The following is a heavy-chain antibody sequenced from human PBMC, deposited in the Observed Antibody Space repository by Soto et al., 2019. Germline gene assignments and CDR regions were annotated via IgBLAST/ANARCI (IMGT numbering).Heavy chain of an antibody. CDR2: INSDGSST. D-gene: IGHD1-26*01. V-gene: IGHV3-74*01. CDR1: GFTFSSYW. CDR3: ARDLPSKGELIDY. Sequence: GESLKISCAASGFTFSSYWMHWVRQAPGKGLVWVSRINSDGSSTSYADSVKGRFTISRDNAKNTLYLQMNSLRAEDTAVYYCARDLPSKGELIDYWGQGTLVTVSS. J-gene: IGHJ4*02.